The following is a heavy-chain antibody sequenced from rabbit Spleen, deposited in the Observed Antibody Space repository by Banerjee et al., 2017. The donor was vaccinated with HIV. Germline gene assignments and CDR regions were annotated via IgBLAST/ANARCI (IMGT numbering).Heavy chain of an antibody. D-gene: IGHD1-1*01. Sequence: QEQLEESGGDLVKPEGSLTLTCKASGFDFTTSYWVYWVRQAPGKGLEWIACIGSTSGTTYYASWAKGRFTISKPSSTTMTLQMTSLTVADTATYFCARGWPTASGLDDLWGPGTLVTVS. CDR3: ARGWPTASGLDDL. CDR2: IGSTSGTT. CDR1: GFDFTTSYW. J-gene: IGHJ6*01. V-gene: IGHV1S45*01.